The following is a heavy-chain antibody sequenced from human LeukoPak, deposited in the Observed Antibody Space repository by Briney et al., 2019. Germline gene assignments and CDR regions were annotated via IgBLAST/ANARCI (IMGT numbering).Heavy chain of an antibody. Sequence: GGSLRLSCAASGFTFSSHALSWLRQAPGKGLEWVSTISGSGGSTYYADSVKGRFTISRDNAKNSLYLQMNSLRAEDTALYYCAKDRFRVVAATAYWFDPWGQGTLVTVSS. J-gene: IGHJ5*02. CDR3: AKDRFRVVAATAYWFDP. V-gene: IGHV3-23*01. CDR1: GFTFSSHA. D-gene: IGHD2-15*01. CDR2: ISGSGGST.